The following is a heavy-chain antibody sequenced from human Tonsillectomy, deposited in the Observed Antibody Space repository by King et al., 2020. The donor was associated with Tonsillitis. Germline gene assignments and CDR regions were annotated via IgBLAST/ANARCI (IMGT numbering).Heavy chain of an antibody. V-gene: IGHV3-9*01. D-gene: IGHD3-22*01. J-gene: IGHJ6*03. CDR2: LDWNSNIL. CDR3: ARKYYYDNSGSGMDV. Sequence: EVQLQESGGGLVQPGRSLRLSCAASGFTFDDYAMHWVRQAPGKGLEWVSGLDWNSNILGYADSVKGRFTISRDNARDSLYLQMNSWRAEDTALYYCARKYYYDNSGSGMDVWGKGTTVTVSS. CDR1: GFTFDDYA.